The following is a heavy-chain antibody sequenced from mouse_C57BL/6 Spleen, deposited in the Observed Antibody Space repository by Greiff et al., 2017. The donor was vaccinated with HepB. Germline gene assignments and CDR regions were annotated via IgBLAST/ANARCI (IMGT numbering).Heavy chain of an antibody. Sequence: DVMLVESGGDLVKPGGSLKLSCAASGFTFSSYGMSWVRQTPDKRLEWVATISSGGSYTYYPDSVKGRFTISRDNAKNTLYLQMSSLKSEETAMYYCARHPYYDYPFDYWGQGTTLTVSS. D-gene: IGHD2-4*01. V-gene: IGHV5-6*02. CDR2: ISSGGSYT. CDR1: GFTFSSYG. J-gene: IGHJ2*01. CDR3: ARHPYYDYPFDY.